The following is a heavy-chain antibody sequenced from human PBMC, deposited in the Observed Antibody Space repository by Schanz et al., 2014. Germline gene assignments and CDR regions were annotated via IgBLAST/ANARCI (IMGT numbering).Heavy chain of an antibody. CDR3: ARGGFFDSTSFDS. CDR1: GYTFTTYY. Sequence: QVQLVQSGAEVKKPGASVKVSCKASGYTFTTYYIHWVRQAPGQGLEWMGKINPSSGTTRIAQNFQGRLTVTRDTSASTVNMERSSLGSEGTAVYCCARGGFFDSTSFDSWGQGTLVTVSS. J-gene: IGHJ4*02. D-gene: IGHD2-2*01. V-gene: IGHV1-46*03. CDR2: INPSSGTT.